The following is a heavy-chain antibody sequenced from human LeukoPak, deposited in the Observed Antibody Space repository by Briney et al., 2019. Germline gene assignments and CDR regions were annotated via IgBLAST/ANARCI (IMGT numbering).Heavy chain of an antibody. CDR3: ARDRLSLAFDI. CDR1: GGTFSSYA. V-gene: IGHV1-69*06. D-gene: IGHD3-16*01. Sequence: ASVKVSCKASGGTFSSYAISWVRQAPGQGLEWMGGIIPIFGTANYAQKFQGRVTITADKSTSTAYMELSSLRSEDTAVYYCARDRLSLAFDIWGQGTMVTVSS. J-gene: IGHJ3*02. CDR2: IIPIFGTA.